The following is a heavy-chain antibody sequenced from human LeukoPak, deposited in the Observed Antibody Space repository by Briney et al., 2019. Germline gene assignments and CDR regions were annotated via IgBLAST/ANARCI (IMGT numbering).Heavy chain of an antibody. D-gene: IGHD5-18*01. V-gene: IGHV1-69*05. CDR1: GGTFSSYA. CDR3: ASRVLNSYGYYFDY. J-gene: IGHJ4*02. Sequence: SVKVSCKASGGTFSSYAISWVRQAPGQGLEWMGRIIPIFGTANYAQKFQGRVTITTDESTSTAYMELSSLRSEDTAVYYCASRVLNSYGYYFDYWGQGTLVTVSS. CDR2: IIPIFGTA.